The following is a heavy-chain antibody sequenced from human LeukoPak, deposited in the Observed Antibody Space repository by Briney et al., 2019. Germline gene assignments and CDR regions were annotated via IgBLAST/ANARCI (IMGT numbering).Heavy chain of an antibody. D-gene: IGHD3-10*01. Sequence: SETLSLTCTVSGGSISSSSYYWSWIRQPPGKGLEWIGEINHSGSTNYNPSLKSRVTISVDTSKNQFSLKLSSVTAADTAVYYCARLWLTPTTYYYGSGIRNWFDPWGQGTLVTVSS. V-gene: IGHV4-39*07. CDR2: INHSGST. CDR1: GGSISSSSYY. CDR3: ARLWLTPTTYYYGSGIRNWFDP. J-gene: IGHJ5*02.